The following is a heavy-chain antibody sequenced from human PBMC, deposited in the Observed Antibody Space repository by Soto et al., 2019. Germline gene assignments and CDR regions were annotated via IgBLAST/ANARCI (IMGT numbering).Heavy chain of an antibody. J-gene: IGHJ4*02. Sequence: QVQLVQSGAEVKKPGSSVKVSCKASGGSFSSYAISWVRQAPGQGLEWMGGIIPIFGTANYAQKFQGRVTTTADESTSTDYMEVSRLTSDNTAVYYGAGAIRRGQRGTLGYWGQGTLVTVSS. CDR2: IIPIFGTA. CDR1: GGSFSSYA. CDR3: AGAIRRGQRGTLGY. D-gene: IGHD3-10*01. V-gene: IGHV1-69*12.